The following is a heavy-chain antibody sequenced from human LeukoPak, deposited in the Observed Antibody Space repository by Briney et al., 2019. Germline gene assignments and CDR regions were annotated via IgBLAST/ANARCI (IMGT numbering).Heavy chain of an antibody. V-gene: IGHV1-2*02. CDR3: ARVEGNYGMDV. J-gene: IGHJ6*02. CDR2: INPNSGGT. D-gene: IGHD3-10*01. CDR1: GYTFTDYL. Sequence: ASVKVSCKTTGYTFTDYLMHWVRQAPGQGLEWMGWINPNSGGTNYAQKFQGRVTMTRDTSISTAYMELSRLRSDDTAVYYCARVEGNYGMDVWGQGTTVTVSS.